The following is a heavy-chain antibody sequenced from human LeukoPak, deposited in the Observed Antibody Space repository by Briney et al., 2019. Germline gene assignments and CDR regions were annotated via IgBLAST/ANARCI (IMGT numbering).Heavy chain of an antibody. CDR2: INPSGST. D-gene: IGHD3-10*01. Sequence: SETLSLTCAVYGGSFSGYYWSWIRQPPGKGLEWIGEINPSGSTNYNPSLKSRVTISVDTSKNQFSLKLSSVTAADTAVYYCASPILSNWGQGTLVTVSS. CDR3: ASPILSN. V-gene: IGHV4-34*01. J-gene: IGHJ4*02. CDR1: GGSFSGYY.